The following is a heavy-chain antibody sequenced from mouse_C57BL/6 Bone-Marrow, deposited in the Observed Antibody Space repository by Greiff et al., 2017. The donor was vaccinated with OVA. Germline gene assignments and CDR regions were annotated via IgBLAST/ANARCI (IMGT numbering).Heavy chain of an antibody. J-gene: IGHJ1*03. D-gene: IGHD1-1*01. CDR3: ARERITTVVSNWYFDV. CDR2: ISDGGSYT. V-gene: IGHV5-4*01. CDR1: GFTFSSYA. Sequence: DVQLVESGGGLVKPGGSLKLSCAVSGFTFSSYAMSWVRQTPEKRLEWVATISDGGSYTYYPDNVKGRFTISRDNAKNNLYLQMSHLKSEDTAMYYCARERITTVVSNWYFDVWGTGTTVTVSS.